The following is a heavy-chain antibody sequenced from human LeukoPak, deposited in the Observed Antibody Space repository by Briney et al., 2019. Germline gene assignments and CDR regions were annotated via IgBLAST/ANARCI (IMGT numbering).Heavy chain of an antibody. CDR1: GFTFSSYA. J-gene: IGHJ6*02. CDR3: ATDLGYYYGMDV. D-gene: IGHD3-16*01. Sequence: PGGSLRLSCAASGFTFSSYAMHWVRQAPGKGLEWVAVIPYDGSNKYYADSVKGRFTISRDNSKNTLYLQMNSLRAEDTAVYYCATDLGYYYGMDVWGQGTTVTVSS. V-gene: IGHV3-30-3*01. CDR2: IPYDGSNK.